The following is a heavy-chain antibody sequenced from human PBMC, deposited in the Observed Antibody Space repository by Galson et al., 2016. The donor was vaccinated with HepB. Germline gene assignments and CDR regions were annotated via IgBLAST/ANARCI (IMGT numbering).Heavy chain of an antibody. D-gene: IGHD6-19*01. V-gene: IGHV3-23*01. CDR1: GFTFSSYA. Sequence: SLRLSCAASGFTFSSYAMNWVRQAPGKGLEWVATISIFGDNTHYADSVKGRFTVSRDNSKSTFYLHMHSLRVEDTAIYHGAKDLDSSGWYEGVYWGQGTLVTVSS. CDR3: AKDLDSSGWYEGVY. J-gene: IGHJ4*02. CDR2: ISIFGDNT.